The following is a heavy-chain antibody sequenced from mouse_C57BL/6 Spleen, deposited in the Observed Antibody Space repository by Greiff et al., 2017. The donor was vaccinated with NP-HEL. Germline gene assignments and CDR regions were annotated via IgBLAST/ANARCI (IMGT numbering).Heavy chain of an antibody. D-gene: IGHD1-1*01. CDR3: ARQGYYGIVVYYFDS. CDR2: ISSGGSYT. J-gene: IGHJ2*01. CDR1: GFTFSSYG. Sequence: DVKLVESGGDLVKPGGSLKLSCAASGFTFSSYGMSWVRQTPDKRLEWVATISSGGSYTYYPDSVKGRFTISRDNAKNTLYLQMSSLKSEDTAMYNCARQGYYGIVVYYFDSWGQGTTLTVSS. V-gene: IGHV5-6*02.